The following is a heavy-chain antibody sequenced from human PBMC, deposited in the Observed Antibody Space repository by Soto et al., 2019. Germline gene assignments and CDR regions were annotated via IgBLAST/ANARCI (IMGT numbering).Heavy chain of an antibody. CDR3: TGYCSSTSCYIDYYYYYCMDV. Sequence: EVQLLESGGGLVQPGGSLRLSCAASGFTFSSYAMSWVRQAPGKGLEWVSAISGSGGSTYYADSVKGRFTISRDNSKNTLYLQMNSLRAEDTAVYCATGYCSSTSCYIDYYYYYCMDVWGQGTTVTVSS. CDR2: ISGSGGST. J-gene: IGHJ6*02. D-gene: IGHD2-2*02. CDR1: GFTFSSYA. V-gene: IGHV3-23*01.